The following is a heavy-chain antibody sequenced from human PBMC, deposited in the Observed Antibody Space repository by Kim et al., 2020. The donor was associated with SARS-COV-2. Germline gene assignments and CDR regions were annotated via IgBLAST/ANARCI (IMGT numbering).Heavy chain of an antibody. Sequence: GESLKISCKGSGYSFTSYWLGWVRQMPGKGLEWMVIIYPGDSDTRYSPSFQGQVTISADKSISPAYLQWSSLKASDTAMYYCARILGYCTNGVCHFDAFDIWGQGTMVTVSS. D-gene: IGHD2-8*01. CDR1: GYSFTSYW. J-gene: IGHJ3*02. CDR2: IYPGDSDT. CDR3: ARILGYCTNGVCHFDAFDI. V-gene: IGHV5-51*01.